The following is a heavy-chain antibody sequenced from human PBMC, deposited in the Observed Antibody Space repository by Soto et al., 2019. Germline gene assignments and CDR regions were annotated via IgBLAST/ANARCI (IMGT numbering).Heavy chain of an antibody. CDR2: INHSGST. J-gene: IGHJ4*02. D-gene: IGHD2-15*01. Sequence: ETLSLTCAVYGGSFSGYYWSWIRQPPGKGLEWIGEINHSGSTNYNPSLKSRVTISVDTSKNQFSLKLSSVTAADTAVYYCARFGSGGSCARFDYWGQGTLVTVSS. V-gene: IGHV4-34*01. CDR1: GGSFSGYY. CDR3: ARFGSGGSCARFDY.